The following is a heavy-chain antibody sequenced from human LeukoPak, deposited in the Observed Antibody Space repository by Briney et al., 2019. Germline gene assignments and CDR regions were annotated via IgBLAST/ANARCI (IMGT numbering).Heavy chain of an antibody. D-gene: IGHD6-19*01. CDR2: IYSGGGT. V-gene: IGHV3-53*01. J-gene: IGHJ4*02. CDR1: GFTVSSKD. Sequence: GGSLRLSCAASGFTVSSKDMSWVLQTPGKGLEWVSVIYSGGGTDYTDSVKGRFTVSRDNSKTTLYLQMNSLRAEDTAVYYCARDPGSGWGFDYWGQGTLVTVSS. CDR3: ARDPGSGWGFDY.